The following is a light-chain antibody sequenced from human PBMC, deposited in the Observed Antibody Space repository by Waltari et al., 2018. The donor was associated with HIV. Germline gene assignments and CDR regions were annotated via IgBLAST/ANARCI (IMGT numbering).Light chain of an antibody. CDR1: QDISRY. Sequence: DIQMTQSPSSLSASVGDRVTITCQASQDISRYLNWYQQKPGKAPKLLIYDASDLETGVPSRFSGSGSGTNFSFTISSLQPADIATYYCQQYESVPVTFGPGTKVEIK. V-gene: IGKV1-33*01. CDR3: QQYESVPVT. J-gene: IGKJ3*01. CDR2: DAS.